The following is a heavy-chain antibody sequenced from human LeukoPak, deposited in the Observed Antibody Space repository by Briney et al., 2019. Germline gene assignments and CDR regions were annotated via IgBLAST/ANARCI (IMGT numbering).Heavy chain of an antibody. D-gene: IGHD6-6*01. J-gene: IGHJ4*02. V-gene: IGHV3-23*01. Sequence: PGGSPRLSCAASGFTFSSYAMSWVRQAPGKGLEWVSAISGSGGSTHYAHSVKGRFTISRDNSKNTLYLQMNSLRAEDTAVYYCAKARQPYSSSSGFDYWGQGTLVTVSS. CDR2: ISGSGGST. CDR1: GFTFSSYA. CDR3: AKARQPYSSSSGFDY.